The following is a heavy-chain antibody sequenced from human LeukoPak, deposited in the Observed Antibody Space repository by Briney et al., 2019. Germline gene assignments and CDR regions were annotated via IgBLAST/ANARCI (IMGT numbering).Heavy chain of an antibody. Sequence: SETLSLTCTVSGGSTSSYYWSWIRQPPGKGLEWIGYIYYSGSTNYNPSLKSRVTISVDTSKNQFSLKLSSVTAADTAVYYCARHRGRRYSYGPHDAFDIWGQGTMVTVSS. D-gene: IGHD5-18*01. J-gene: IGHJ3*02. CDR2: IYYSGST. CDR3: ARHRGRRYSYGPHDAFDI. V-gene: IGHV4-59*08. CDR1: GGSTSSYY.